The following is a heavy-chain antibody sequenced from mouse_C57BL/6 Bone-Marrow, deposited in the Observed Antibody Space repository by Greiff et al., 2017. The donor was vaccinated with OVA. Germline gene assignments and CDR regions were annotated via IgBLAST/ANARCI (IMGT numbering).Heavy chain of an antibody. J-gene: IGHJ2*01. V-gene: IGHV1-74*01. D-gene: IGHD3-2*02. Sequence: VQLQQPGAELVKPGASVKMSCKASGYTFTSYWMHWVKQRPGQGLEWIGRIHPSDSDTNYNQKFKGKATLTVDKSSSTAYMQISSLTSEDAAVYYCARAQAYYFDYWGQGTTLTVSS. CDR2: IHPSDSDT. CDR1: GYTFTSYW. CDR3: ARAQAYYFDY.